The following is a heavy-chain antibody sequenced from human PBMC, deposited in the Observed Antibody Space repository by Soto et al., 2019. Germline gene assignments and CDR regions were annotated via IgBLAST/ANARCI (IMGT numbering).Heavy chain of an antibody. V-gene: IGHV4-59*12. CDR1: GGSISSYY. Sequence: PSETLSLTCTVSGGSISSYYWSWIRQPPGKGLEWIGSIYYSGSTNYDPSLKSRVTISVDRSKNQFSLKLSSVTAADTAVYYCARVPDRWGQGTLVTVSS. CDR2: IYYSGST. CDR3: ARVPDR. J-gene: IGHJ5*02. D-gene: IGHD2-2*01.